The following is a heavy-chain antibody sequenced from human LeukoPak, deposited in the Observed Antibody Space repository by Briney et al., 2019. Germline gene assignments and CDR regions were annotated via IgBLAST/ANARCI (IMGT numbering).Heavy chain of an antibody. D-gene: IGHD3-9*01. CDR2: ISSSSSYI. CDR3: ARDTYDILTGYYKWAFDI. CDR1: GFTFSSYA. V-gene: IGHV3-21*06. Sequence: PGGSLRLSCAASGFTFSSYAMSWVRQAPGKGLEWVSSISSSSSYIYYADSVKGRFTISRDNAKNSLYLQMNSLRAEDTAVYYCARDTYDILTGYYKWAFDIWGQGTMVTVSS. J-gene: IGHJ3*02.